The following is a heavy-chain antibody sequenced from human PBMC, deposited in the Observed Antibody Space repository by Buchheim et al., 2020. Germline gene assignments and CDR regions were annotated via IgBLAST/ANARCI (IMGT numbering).Heavy chain of an antibody. CDR3: ARVPRSGSPLDY. Sequence: QVQLVQSGGGLVKPGGSLRLSCAASGFTFSDYYMSWIRQAPGKGLEWVSYIGKSGSPTNYADAVKGRFTVSRDNAKSSLYLQMNSLRADDTAVYYCARVPRSGSPLDYWGQGAL. D-gene: IGHD3-10*01. CDR2: IGKSGSPT. CDR1: GFTFSDYY. J-gene: IGHJ4*02. V-gene: IGHV3-11*01.